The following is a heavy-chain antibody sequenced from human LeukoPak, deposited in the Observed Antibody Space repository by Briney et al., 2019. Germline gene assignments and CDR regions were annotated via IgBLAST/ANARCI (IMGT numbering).Heavy chain of an antibody. CDR2: ISDGGSTT. D-gene: IGHD3-22*01. Sequence: GGSLRLSCAASGFTFSSYWMHWVRQAPGKGLVWVSRISDGGSTTTYADSVKGRFTISRDNAKNTLYLQMDGLRAEDTAVYYCSRSAYYDGSGNYYDYWGQGTLVTVSS. J-gene: IGHJ4*02. CDR3: SRSAYYDGSGNYYDY. CDR1: GFTFSSYW. V-gene: IGHV3-74*01.